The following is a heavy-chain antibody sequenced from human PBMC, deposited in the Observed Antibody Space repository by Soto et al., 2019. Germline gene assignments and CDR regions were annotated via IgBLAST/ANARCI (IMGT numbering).Heavy chain of an antibody. V-gene: IGHV3-7*01. CDR3: ASSNYDNWFDP. J-gene: IGHJ5*02. D-gene: IGHD4-4*01. Sequence: GGSLRLSCAASGFTFSSYWMSWVRQAPGKGLEWVANIKQDGSEKYYVDSVKGRFTISRDNAKNSLYLQMNSLRAEDTAVYYCASSNYDNWFDPWGQGTLVTVS. CDR2: IKQDGSEK. CDR1: GFTFSSYW.